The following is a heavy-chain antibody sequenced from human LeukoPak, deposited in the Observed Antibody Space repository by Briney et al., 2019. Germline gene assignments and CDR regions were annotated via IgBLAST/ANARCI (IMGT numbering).Heavy chain of an antibody. J-gene: IGHJ4*02. V-gene: IGHV3-7*01. CDR1: GFTFSGFW. Sequence: GGSLRLSCAATGFTFSGFWMSWVRQTPGKGLEWVANIKQDGSEKYYVDSVKGRFTISRDNAKNSLSLQMNSLRVEDTAVYYCARAGSFWHYVYWGQGTLVTVSS. D-gene: IGHD1-7*01. CDR3: ARAGSFWHYVY. CDR2: IKQDGSEK.